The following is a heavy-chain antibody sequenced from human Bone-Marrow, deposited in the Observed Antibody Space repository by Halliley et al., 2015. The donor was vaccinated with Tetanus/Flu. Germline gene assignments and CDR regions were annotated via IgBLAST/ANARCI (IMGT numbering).Heavy chain of an antibody. V-gene: IGHV1-18*01. CDR1: GYTFTNYG. J-gene: IGHJ6*02. CDR3: ARNYYDKTGYGMDA. Sequence: QLVQSGGEVKKPGASVKVSCKAAGYTFTNYGISWVRQAPRQGLEWMGWINANSGQTNYARKFRGRISLTTETSTSTVLMELRSLRFDDTAVYYCARNYYDKTGYGMDAWGQGTTVAVSS. CDR2: INANSGQT. D-gene: IGHD3-22*01.